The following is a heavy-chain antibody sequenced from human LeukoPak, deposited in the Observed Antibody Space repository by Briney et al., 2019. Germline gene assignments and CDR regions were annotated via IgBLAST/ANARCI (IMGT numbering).Heavy chain of an antibody. CDR1: GFTFSNAW. CDR3: AKDMVPGVG. CDR2: ISGSGGST. Sequence: PGGSLRLSCAASGFTFSNAWMSWVRQAPGKGLEWVSGISGSGGSTCYADSVKGRFTTSRDNSKNTLYLQMNGLRAEDTAVYYCAKDMVPGVGWGQGTLVTVSS. D-gene: IGHD3-10*01. J-gene: IGHJ4*02. V-gene: IGHV3-23*01.